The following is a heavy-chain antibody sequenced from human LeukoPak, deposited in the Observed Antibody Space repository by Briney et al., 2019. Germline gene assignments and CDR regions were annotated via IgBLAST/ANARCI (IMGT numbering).Heavy chain of an antibody. CDR1: GHTFTGYY. CDR3: ARGGIAAIFPMDV. Sequence: ASVKVSCKASGHTFTGYYMHWVRQAPGQGLEWMGWISAYNGNTNYAQKFQGRVTMTRDTSTSTVYMELSSLRSEDTAVYYCARGGIAAIFPMDVWGQGTTVTVSS. J-gene: IGHJ6*02. D-gene: IGHD6-13*01. V-gene: IGHV1-2*02. CDR2: ISAYNGNT.